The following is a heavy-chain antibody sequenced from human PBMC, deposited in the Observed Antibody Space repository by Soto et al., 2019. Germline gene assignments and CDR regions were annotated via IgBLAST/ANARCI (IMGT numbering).Heavy chain of an antibody. CDR1: GGSISSYY. CDR3: ARHWSGYSNLDFFNCFDP. V-gene: IGHV4-59*08. CDR2: IYYSGST. Sequence: SETLSLTCTVSGGSISSYYWSWIRQPPGKGLEWIGYIYYSGSTNYNPSLKSRVTISVDTSKNQFSLKLSSVTAADTAVYYCARHWSGYSNLDFFNCFDPWGQGTLVTGSS. J-gene: IGHJ5*02. D-gene: IGHD4-4*01.